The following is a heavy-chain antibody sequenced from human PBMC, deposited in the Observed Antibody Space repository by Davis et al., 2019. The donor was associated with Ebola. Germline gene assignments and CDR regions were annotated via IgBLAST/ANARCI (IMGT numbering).Heavy chain of an antibody. J-gene: IGHJ4*02. CDR1: GGSFSGYY. D-gene: IGHD3-3*02. CDR3: ARVSPWPPDY. Sequence: PGGSLRLSCAVYGGSFSGYYWSWIRQPPGKGLEWIGEINHSGSTNYNPSLKSRVTISVDTSKNQFSLKLSSVTAADTAVYYCARVSPWPPDYWGQGTLVTVSS. V-gene: IGHV4-34*01. CDR2: INHSGST.